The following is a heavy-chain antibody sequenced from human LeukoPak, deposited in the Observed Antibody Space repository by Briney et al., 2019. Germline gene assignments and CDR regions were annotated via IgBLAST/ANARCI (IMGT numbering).Heavy chain of an antibody. J-gene: IGHJ6*02. CDR2: IYPGDSDT. CDR3: ARIYDSSGYYYASYYYGMDV. CDR1: GYSFTSYW. V-gene: IGHV5-51*01. D-gene: IGHD3-22*01. Sequence: KVGESLKISCEGSGYSFTSYWIGWVRQMPGKGLEWMGIIYPGDSDTRYSPSFQGQVTISADKSISTAYLQWSSLKASDTAMYYCARIYDSSGYYYASYYYGMDVWGQGTTVTVSS.